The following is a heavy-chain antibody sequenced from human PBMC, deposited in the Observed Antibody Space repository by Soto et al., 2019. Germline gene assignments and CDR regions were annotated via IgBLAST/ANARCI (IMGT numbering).Heavy chain of an antibody. V-gene: IGHV3-48*01. Sequence: EVQLVESGGGLVQPGGSLRLSCAASGFTFSSYSMNWVRQAPGKGLEWVSYISSNVIYYTDSVKGRFTVSRDNAKNSLYPQMNSLRAEDTAVYYCAREGGPTAMDQYNWFDPWGQGTLVTVSS. J-gene: IGHJ5*02. CDR2: ISSNVI. CDR3: AREGGPTAMDQYNWFDP. CDR1: GFTFSSYS. D-gene: IGHD5-18*01.